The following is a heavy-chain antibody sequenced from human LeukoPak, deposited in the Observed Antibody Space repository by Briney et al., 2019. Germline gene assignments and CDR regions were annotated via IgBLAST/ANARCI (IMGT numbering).Heavy chain of an antibody. Sequence: PGGSLRLSCAASGFTFSSYAMSWVRQAPGKGLEWVSAISGSGGSTYYADSVKGRFTIPRDNSKNTLYLQMNSLRAEDTAVYYCAKDRLSYDILTGYPNWGQGTLVTVSS. CDR3: AKDRLSYDILTGYPN. CDR1: GFTFSSYA. D-gene: IGHD3-9*01. V-gene: IGHV3-23*01. J-gene: IGHJ4*02. CDR2: ISGSGGST.